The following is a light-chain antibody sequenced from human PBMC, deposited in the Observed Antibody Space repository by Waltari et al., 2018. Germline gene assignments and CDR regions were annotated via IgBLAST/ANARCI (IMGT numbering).Light chain of an antibody. CDR1: QNLLQTDEKTY. Sequence: IVLTQTPLSLSVTPGQPASISCKSSQNLLQTDEKTYLYWFLQKPGQSPQLLIYEVSNRFSGVPDRFRGSGSGTDFTLKISRVEAEDVGVYYCMQGIHPPYTFGQGTKLEIK. V-gene: IGKV2-29*02. CDR2: EVS. CDR3: MQGIHPPYT. J-gene: IGKJ2*01.